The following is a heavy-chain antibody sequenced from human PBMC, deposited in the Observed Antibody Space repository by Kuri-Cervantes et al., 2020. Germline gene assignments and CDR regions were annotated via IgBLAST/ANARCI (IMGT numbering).Heavy chain of an antibody. Sequence: ASVKVSCKASGYTFTGYYMRWVRQAPGKGLEWMGGFDPEDGETIYAQKFQGRVTMTTDTSTSTAYMELRSLRSDDTAVYYCARGRGYYDSSGYTAFDIWGQGTMVTVSS. J-gene: IGHJ3*02. CDR1: GYTFTGYY. CDR2: FDPEDGET. V-gene: IGHV1-24*01. D-gene: IGHD3-22*01. CDR3: ARGRGYYDSSGYTAFDI.